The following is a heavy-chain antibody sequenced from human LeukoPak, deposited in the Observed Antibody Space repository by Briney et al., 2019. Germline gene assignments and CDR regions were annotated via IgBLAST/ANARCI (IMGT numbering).Heavy chain of an antibody. CDR1: GGTFSSYA. V-gene: IGHV1-69*04. J-gene: IGHJ4*02. CDR3: ARVGVAGVYFDY. Sequence: ASVKVSCKASGGTFSSYAISWMRQAPGQGLEWMGRIIPILGIANYAQKFQGRVTITADKSTSTAYMELSSLRSEDTAVYYCARVGVAGVYFDYWGQGTLVTVSS. D-gene: IGHD6-19*01. CDR2: IIPILGIA.